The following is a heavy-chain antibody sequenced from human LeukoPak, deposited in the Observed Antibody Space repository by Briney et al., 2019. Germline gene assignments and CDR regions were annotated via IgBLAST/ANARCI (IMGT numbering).Heavy chain of an antibody. Sequence: ASVKVSCKASGYTFTGYYMHWVRQAPGQGLEWMGWINPNSGGTNYAQKFQGRVTMTRDTSISTAYIELSRLRSDDTAVYYCARIPPGYCSSTSCSVLWGQGTLVTVSS. CDR2: INPNSGGT. J-gene: IGHJ4*02. D-gene: IGHD2-2*03. CDR3: ARIPPGYCSSTSCSVL. CDR1: GYTFTGYY. V-gene: IGHV1-2*02.